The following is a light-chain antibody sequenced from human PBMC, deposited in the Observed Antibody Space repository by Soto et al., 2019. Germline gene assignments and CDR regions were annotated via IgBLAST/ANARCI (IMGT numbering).Light chain of an antibody. CDR1: TSNIGSNA. Sequence: QSVLTQPPSASGTPGQRVTLSCSGSTSNIGSNAVNWYLQVPGTAPKLMIYEVSNRPSGVSNRFSGSKSGNTASLTISGLQAEDEADYYCSSYTSSSTLYVFGTGTKVTVL. CDR3: SSYTSSSTLYV. V-gene: IGLV2-14*01. J-gene: IGLJ1*01. CDR2: EVS.